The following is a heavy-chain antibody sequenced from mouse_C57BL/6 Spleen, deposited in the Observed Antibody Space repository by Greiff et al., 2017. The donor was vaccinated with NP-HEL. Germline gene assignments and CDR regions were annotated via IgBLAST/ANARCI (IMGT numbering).Heavy chain of an antibody. Sequence: VQLKESGPGLVKPSQSLSLTCSVTGYSITSGYYWNWIRQFPGNKLEWMGYISYDGSNNYNPSLKNRISITRDTSKNQFFLKLNSVTTEDTATYYCAREEAYYSNYDYAMDYWGQGTSVTVSS. CDR3: AREEAYYSNYDYAMDY. CDR1: GYSITSGYY. D-gene: IGHD2-5*01. J-gene: IGHJ4*01. V-gene: IGHV3-6*01. CDR2: ISYDGSN.